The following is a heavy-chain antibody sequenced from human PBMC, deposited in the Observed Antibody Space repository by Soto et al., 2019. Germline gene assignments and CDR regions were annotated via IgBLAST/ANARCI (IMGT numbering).Heavy chain of an antibody. CDR1: RYTFTSYY. Sequence: ASVKVSFEASRYTFTSYYMHWVRQAPGQGLEWMGIINPSGGSTSYAQKFQGRVTMTRDTSTSTVYMELSSLRSEDTAVYYCAGASDSPYDSSGYYPIWGQGTLVTVSS. D-gene: IGHD3-22*01. V-gene: IGHV1-46*01. J-gene: IGHJ4*02. CDR2: INPSGGST. CDR3: AGASDSPYDSSGYYPI.